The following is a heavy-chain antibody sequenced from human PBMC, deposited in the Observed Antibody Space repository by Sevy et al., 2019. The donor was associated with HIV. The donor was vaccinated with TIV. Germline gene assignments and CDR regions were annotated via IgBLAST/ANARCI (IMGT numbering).Heavy chain of an antibody. CDR1: GYSFTTYW. V-gene: IGHV5-51*01. Sequence: GESLKISCEGCGYSFTTYWIGWVRQMPGKGLEWMGVIYPDDSDTRYNPSFPGQVTISADKSINTAYLEWSSLKASDTAIYYCARLEQRHCNGAHCYPFDYWGQGTLVTVSS. CDR3: ARLEQRHCNGAHCYPFDY. J-gene: IGHJ4*02. D-gene: IGHD2-21*01. CDR2: IYPDDSDT.